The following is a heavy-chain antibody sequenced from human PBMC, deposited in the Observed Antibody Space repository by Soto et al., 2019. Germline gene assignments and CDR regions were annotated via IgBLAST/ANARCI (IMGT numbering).Heavy chain of an antibody. CDR1: GFTFSSYS. J-gene: IGHJ4*02. V-gene: IGHV3-21*01. CDR3: ARDAYIVVVPAAMPESGYFDY. Sequence: GGSLRLSCAASGFTFSSYSMNWVRQAPGKGLEWVSSISSSSSYIYYADSVKGRFTISRDNAKNSLYLQMNSLRAEDTAVYYCARDAYIVVVPAAMPESGYFDYWGQGTLVTVSS. CDR2: ISSSSSYI. D-gene: IGHD2-2*01.